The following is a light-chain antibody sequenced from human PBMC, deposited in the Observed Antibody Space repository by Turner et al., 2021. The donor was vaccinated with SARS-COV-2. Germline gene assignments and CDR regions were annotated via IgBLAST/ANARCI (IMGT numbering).Light chain of an antibody. J-gene: IGKJ1*01. CDR3: QQYYGSPPRT. CDR2: WAS. CDR1: QSILYSSNNKNY. V-gene: IGKV4-1*01. Sequence: DIVMTQSPDPLPVSLGERATINCKSSQSILYSSNNKNYLAWYQQKPGQPPKLLISWASTRESGVPDRFSGSGSGTDFTLTISSLQAEDVAVYYCQQYYGSPPRTFGQGTKVEIK.